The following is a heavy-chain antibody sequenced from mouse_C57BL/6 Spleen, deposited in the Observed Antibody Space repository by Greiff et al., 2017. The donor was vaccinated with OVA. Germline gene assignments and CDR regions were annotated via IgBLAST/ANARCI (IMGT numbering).Heavy chain of an antibody. CDR1: GYTFTSYW. CDR3: ARTMITTRVYYAMDY. CDR2: IHPNSGST. V-gene: IGHV1-64*01. D-gene: IGHD2-4*01. Sequence: QVQLQQPGAELVTPGASVPLSCKASGYTFTSYWMPWVKQRPGQGLDWIGMIHPNSGSTNYNEKFKSKATLTVEKSSSTAYMQLSSLTSEDSAVYYCARTMITTRVYYAMDYWGQGTSVTVSS. J-gene: IGHJ4*01.